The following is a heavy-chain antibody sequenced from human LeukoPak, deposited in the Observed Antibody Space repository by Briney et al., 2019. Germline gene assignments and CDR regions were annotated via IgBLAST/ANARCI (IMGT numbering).Heavy chain of an antibody. Sequence: PGGSLRLSCAASGFTFSSYGMHWVRQAPGKGLEWVSYISSSSSTIYYADSVKGRFTISRDNAKNSLYLQMNSLRAEDTAVYYCAREKAWAYGGYYFDYWGQGTLVTVSS. CDR1: GFTFSSYG. J-gene: IGHJ4*02. V-gene: IGHV3-48*01. CDR2: ISSSSSTI. D-gene: IGHD4/OR15-4a*01. CDR3: AREKAWAYGGYYFDY.